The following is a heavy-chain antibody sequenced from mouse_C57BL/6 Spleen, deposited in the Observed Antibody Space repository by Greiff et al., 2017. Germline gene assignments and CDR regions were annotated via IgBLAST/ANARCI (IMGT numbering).Heavy chain of an antibody. CDR1: GYSITSGYY. J-gene: IGHJ2*01. CDR2: ISYDGSN. D-gene: IGHD4-1*01. CDR3: ARGGKANWAFFDY. V-gene: IGHV3-6*01. Sequence: EVKLMESGPGLVKPSQSLSLTCSVTGYSITSGYYWNWIRQFPGNKLEWMGYISYDGSNNYNPSLKNRISITRDTSKNQFFLKLNSVTTEDTATYYCARGGKANWAFFDYWGQGTTLTVSS.